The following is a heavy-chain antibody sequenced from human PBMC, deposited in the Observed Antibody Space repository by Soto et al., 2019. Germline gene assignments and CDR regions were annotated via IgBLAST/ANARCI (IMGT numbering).Heavy chain of an antibody. Sequence: QVQLQESGPGLVKASQTLSLICSVSGESISSGGYYWSWIRHHPGKGLEWIGYITDSESAYYNPSLMSRVTISTDTSKNHFAMKLSSVTAADTAVYYCARASSSSSAADYWGQGTLITVSS. CDR3: ARASSSSSAADY. V-gene: IGHV4-31*03. CDR1: GESISSGGYY. CDR2: ITDSESA. D-gene: IGHD6-6*01. J-gene: IGHJ4*02.